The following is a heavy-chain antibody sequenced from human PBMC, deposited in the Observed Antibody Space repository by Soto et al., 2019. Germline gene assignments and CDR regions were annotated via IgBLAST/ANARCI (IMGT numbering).Heavy chain of an antibody. J-gene: IGHJ5*02. CDR2: IYHSGST. CDR1: CYSIISGYY. D-gene: IGHD4-17*01. Sequence: SETLSLTCAFSCYSIISGYYWGWIRQPPGKGLEWIGSIYHSGSTYYNPSLKSRVTISVDTSKNQFSLKLSSVTAADTAVYYCARVGGHYGDYFWFDPWGQGTLVTVSS. CDR3: ARVGGHYGDYFWFDP. V-gene: IGHV4-38-2*01.